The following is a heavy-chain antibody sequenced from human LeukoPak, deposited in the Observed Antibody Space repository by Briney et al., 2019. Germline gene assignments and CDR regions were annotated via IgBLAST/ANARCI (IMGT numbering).Heavy chain of an antibody. J-gene: IGHJ5*02. Sequence: PGGSLRLSCAASGFTVSSNYMSWVRQAPGKRLQCVSGIYWGGSTYYADSVKGRFTISRDNSKNTLYLQMNSLRAEDTAVYYCARDSGYSSGCYRGSWGQGTLVTVAS. V-gene: IGHV3-53*01. CDR1: GFTVSSNY. CDR3: ARDSGYSSGCYRGS. D-gene: IGHD6-19*01. CDR2: IYWGGST.